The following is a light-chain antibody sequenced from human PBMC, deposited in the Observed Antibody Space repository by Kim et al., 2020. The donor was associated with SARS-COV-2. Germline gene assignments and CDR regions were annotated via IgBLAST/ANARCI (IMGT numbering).Light chain of an antibody. V-gene: IGLV1-40*01. J-gene: IGLJ2*01. CDR1: TSNIAAGYD. CDR3: QSYDSSLRSVV. Sequence: QRVTVSCTGSTSNIAAGYDVHWYQQLPRTAPRLLIYANTNRPSGVPDRFSASKSGTSASLAITGLQAEDEAAYYCQSYDSSLRSVVFGGGTQLTVL. CDR2: ANT.